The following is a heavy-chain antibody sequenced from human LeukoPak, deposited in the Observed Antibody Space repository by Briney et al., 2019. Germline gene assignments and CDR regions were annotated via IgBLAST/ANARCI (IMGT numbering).Heavy chain of an antibody. V-gene: IGHV3-30-3*01. D-gene: IGHD3-3*01. J-gene: IGHJ5*02. Sequence: GGSLRLSCAASGFTFSSYAMHWVRQAPGKGLEWVAVISYDGSNKYYADSVKGRFTISRDNSKKTLYLQMNSLRAEDTAVYYCASGPFNDFWSGHHGFDPWGQGTLVTVSS. CDR2: ISYDGSNK. CDR1: GFTFSSYA. CDR3: ASGPFNDFWSGHHGFDP.